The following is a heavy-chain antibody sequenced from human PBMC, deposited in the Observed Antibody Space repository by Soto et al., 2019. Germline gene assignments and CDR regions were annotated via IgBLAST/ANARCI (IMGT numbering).Heavy chain of an antibody. CDR3: ARGIGQRVHYYYGMDV. CDR2: ISYDGSNK. V-gene: IGHV3-30*04. Sequence: GGSLRLSCAASGFTFSSYAMHWVHQAPGKGLEWVAVISYDGSNKYYADSVKGRFTISRDNSKNTLYLQMNSLRAEDTAVYYCARGIGQRVHYYYGMDVWGQGTTVTVSS. J-gene: IGHJ6*02. CDR1: GFTFSSYA. D-gene: IGHD6-6*01.